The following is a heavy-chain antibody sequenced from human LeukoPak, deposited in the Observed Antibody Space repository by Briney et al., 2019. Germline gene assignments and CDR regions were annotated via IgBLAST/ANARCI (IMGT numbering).Heavy chain of an antibody. CDR2: IYYSGST. D-gene: IGHD2-21*02. CDR1: GGSISSSSYY. J-gene: IGHJ4*02. CDR3: ARLAREVVTAIRSQRYYFDY. Sequence: KPSETLSLTCTVSGGSISSSSYYWGWIRQPPGKGLEWIGSIYYSGSTYYNPSLKSRVTISVDTSKNQFSLKLSSVTAADTAVYYCARLAREVVTAIRSQRYYFDYWGQGTLVTVSS. V-gene: IGHV4-39*01.